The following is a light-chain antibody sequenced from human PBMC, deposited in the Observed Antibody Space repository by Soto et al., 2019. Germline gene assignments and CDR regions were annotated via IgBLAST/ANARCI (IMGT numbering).Light chain of an antibody. J-gene: IGKJ4*01. CDR2: DAS. CDR3: QQYDNLPPDT. V-gene: IGKV1-33*01. Sequence: DIQMTQSPSSLSASVGDRVTITCQASQDISNYLNWYQQKPGKAPKLLIYDASNLETRVPSRFSGSGSGTDFTFTISSLQPEDIATYYCQQYDNLPPDTFGGGTKVEIK. CDR1: QDISNY.